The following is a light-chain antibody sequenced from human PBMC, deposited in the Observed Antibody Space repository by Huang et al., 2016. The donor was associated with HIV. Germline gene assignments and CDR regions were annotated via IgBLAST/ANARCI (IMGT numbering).Light chain of an antibody. CDR1: QSVSNS. CDR2: AAS. V-gene: IGKV1-39*01. Sequence: DIQMTQSPSSLSASIGDRVTITCRASQSVSNSLNWYQQKPGEAPKVLIYAASTLQSVGPSRFSGTVSGTYFTLTITSLQPEDFATYYCQQTYSPPPWTFGQGTKVEMK. J-gene: IGKJ1*01. CDR3: QQTYSPPPWT.